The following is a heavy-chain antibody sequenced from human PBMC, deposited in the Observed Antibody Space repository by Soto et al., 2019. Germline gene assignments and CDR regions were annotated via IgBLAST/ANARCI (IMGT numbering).Heavy chain of an antibody. CDR2: ISSSGSTI. Sequence: GGSLRLSCAASGFTFSSYEMYWVRQAPGKGLEWVSYISSSGSTIYYADSVKGRFTISRDNAKNSLYLQMNSLRAEDTAVYYCARDGAYYYDSSGYPPSGYYYGMDVWGQGTTVTVSS. CDR1: GFTFSSYE. D-gene: IGHD3-22*01. V-gene: IGHV3-48*03. J-gene: IGHJ6*02. CDR3: ARDGAYYYDSSGYPPSGYYYGMDV.